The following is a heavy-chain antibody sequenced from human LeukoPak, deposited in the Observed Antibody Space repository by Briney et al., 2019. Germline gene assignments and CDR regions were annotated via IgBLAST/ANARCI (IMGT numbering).Heavy chain of an antibody. CDR1: GFTFSGVG. CDR3: TRPRSWDFFDF. CDR2: IKQEGSEK. Sequence: GGSLKLSCAASGFTFSGVGMSWVRQAPGKGVDWVANIKQEGSEKDYVNSVKGRFTISRDDAKSSLYLQMNSLSADDTAVYYCTRPRSWDFFDFWRQGTLVTVSS. V-gene: IGHV3-7*03. J-gene: IGHJ4*02. D-gene: IGHD1-26*01.